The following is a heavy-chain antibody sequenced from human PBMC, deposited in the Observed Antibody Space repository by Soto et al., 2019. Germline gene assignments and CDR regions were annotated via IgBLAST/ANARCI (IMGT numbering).Heavy chain of an antibody. V-gene: IGHV3-7*05. CDR2: IKQDGSEK. D-gene: IGHD6-13*01. CDR1: GFTFSSYW. Sequence: GGSLRLSCAASGFTFSSYWMSWVRQAPGKGLEWVANIKQDGSEKYYVDSVKGRFTISRDNAKNSLYLQMNSLRAEDTAVYYCARVPQASSSWYYAVNWFDPWGQGTLVTVSS. CDR3: ARVPQASSSWYYAVNWFDP. J-gene: IGHJ5*02.